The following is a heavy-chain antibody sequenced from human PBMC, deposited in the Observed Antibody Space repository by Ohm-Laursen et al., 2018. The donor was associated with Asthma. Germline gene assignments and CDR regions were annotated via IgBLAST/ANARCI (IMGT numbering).Heavy chain of an antibody. CDR2: ISYDGSNK. CDR3: ARSPGTMYGPGKYYFDY. Sequence: SLRLSCAASGFTFSSYAMHWVRQAPGKGLEWVAVISYDGSNKYYADSVKGRFTISRDDSNNTLYLQMNSLRPDDTAVYFCARSPGTMYGPGKYYFDYWGQGTLVTVSS. J-gene: IGHJ4*02. CDR1: GFTFSSYA. V-gene: IGHV3-30-3*01. D-gene: IGHD1-1*01.